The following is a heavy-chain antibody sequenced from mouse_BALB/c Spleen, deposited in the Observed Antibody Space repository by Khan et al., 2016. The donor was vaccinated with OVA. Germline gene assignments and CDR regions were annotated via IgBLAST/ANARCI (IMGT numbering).Heavy chain of an antibody. CDR3: TRHGYVAWFTY. D-gene: IGHD2-2*01. CDR1: GYSFTSYY. Sequence: MQLEESGPELTKPGASVKISCKASGYSFTSYYIHWVMESHGKSLEWIGYIDPFSGDTTYNQKFKGKATLTVDKSSSTAYILLSNLTSEDSAVYYCTRHGYVAWFTYWGQGTLVTVSA. V-gene: IGHV1S135*01. J-gene: IGHJ3*01. CDR2: IDPFSGDT.